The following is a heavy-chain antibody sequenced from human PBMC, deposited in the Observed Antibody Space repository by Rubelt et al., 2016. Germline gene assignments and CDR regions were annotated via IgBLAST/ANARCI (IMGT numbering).Heavy chain of an antibody. J-gene: IGHJ5*01. V-gene: IGHV3-30*04. CDR1: GFTLSSCA. CDR3: TKWAGSYTSGRWTDS. CDR2: VSYDGSNK. D-gene: IGHD3-10*01. Sequence: PGRSLRLSCAASGFTLSSCAMHWVRQAPGKGLEWVAVVSYDGSNKYYADSVKGRFTISRDNSKNTLYLQMNSLTAEDTALYYCTKWAGSYTSGRWTDSWGQGTLVTVSS.